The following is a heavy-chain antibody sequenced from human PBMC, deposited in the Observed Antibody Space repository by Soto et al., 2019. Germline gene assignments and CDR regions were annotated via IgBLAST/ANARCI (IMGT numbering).Heavy chain of an antibody. Sequence: EVQLLESGVGLVQPGGSLRLSCAASGFTFSSYAMSWVRQAPGKGLEWVSAISGSGGSTYYADSVKGRFTISRDNSKNTLYLQMNSLRAEDTAVYYCAKYLEMITIFGVVKGGNYYYYMDVWGKGTTVTVSS. V-gene: IGHV3-23*01. CDR3: AKYLEMITIFGVVKGGNYYYYMDV. D-gene: IGHD3-3*01. CDR2: ISGSGGST. J-gene: IGHJ6*03. CDR1: GFTFSSYA.